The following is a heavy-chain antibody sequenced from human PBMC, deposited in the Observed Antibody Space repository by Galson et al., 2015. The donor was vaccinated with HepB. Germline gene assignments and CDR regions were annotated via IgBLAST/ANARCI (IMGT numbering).Heavy chain of an antibody. CDR3: ARVPLTGTMGKYYFYMDV. J-gene: IGHJ6*03. CDR1: GFTFNFYA. V-gene: IGHV3-23*01. Sequence: LRLSCAASGFTFNFYAMTWVRHVPGKGLDWVSSISASGSRTYYADSAKRRFTISRDNSKNTVFLQMNSLRADDSAVYYCARVPLTGTMGKYYFYMDVWGKGTTVTISS. CDR2: ISASGSRT. D-gene: IGHD3-9*01.